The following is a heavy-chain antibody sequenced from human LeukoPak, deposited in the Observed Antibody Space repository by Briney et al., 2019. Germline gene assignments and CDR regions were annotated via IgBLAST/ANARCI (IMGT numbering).Heavy chain of an antibody. Sequence: GGSLRLSCAASGFTFSSYGMHWVRQAPGKGLEWVAVIWYDGSNKYYADSVKGRFTISRDNSKNTLYLQMNSLRAEDTAVYYCARGVYYDSSGYSYYFDYWGQGTLVTVSS. CDR3: ARGVYYDSSGYSYYFDY. CDR1: GFTFSSYG. D-gene: IGHD3-22*01. J-gene: IGHJ4*02. V-gene: IGHV3-33*01. CDR2: IWYDGSNK.